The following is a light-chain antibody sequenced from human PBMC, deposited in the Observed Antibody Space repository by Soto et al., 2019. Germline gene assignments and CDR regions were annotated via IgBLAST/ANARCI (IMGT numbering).Light chain of an antibody. CDR2: EVS. J-gene: IGLJ7*01. V-gene: IGLV2-23*02. CDR3: CSYGGSRDV. Sequence: QSALTQPASVSGSPGQSITISCTGTSSDVGIHNLVSWYQQHPGQAPKLMIYEVSTRPLGGSARFDASKSVNTASLTISGLQSEDEADNYCCSYGGSRDVFGGGTQLTVL. CDR1: SSDVGIHNL.